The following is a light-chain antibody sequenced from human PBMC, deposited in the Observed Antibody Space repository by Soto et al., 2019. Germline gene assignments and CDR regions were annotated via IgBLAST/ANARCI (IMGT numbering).Light chain of an antibody. CDR2: DVN. V-gene: IGLV2-14*03. J-gene: IGLJ3*02. CDR3: SAYSTGSTPVL. CDR1: SSDVGSTFNY. Sequence: QSALTQPASVSGSPGQSITISCTGTSSDVGSTFNYVSWYQHHPGKAPRLIMSDVNHRPSGISDRFSGSKSGNTASLTISGLQAEDEADYFCSAYSTGSTPVLFGGGTKLNV.